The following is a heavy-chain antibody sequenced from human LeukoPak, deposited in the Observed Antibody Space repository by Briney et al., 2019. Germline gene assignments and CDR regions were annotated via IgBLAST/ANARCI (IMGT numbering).Heavy chain of an antibody. CDR2: ISAYNGNT. J-gene: IGHJ6*02. D-gene: IGHD6-13*01. Sequence: ASVKVSCKASGYTFTSYGISWVRQAPGQGLEWMGWISAYNGNTNYAQKLQGKVTMTTDTSTSTAYMELRSLRSDDTAVYYCARARRLGSSSPMDVWGQGTTVTVSS. CDR1: GYTFTSYG. V-gene: IGHV1-18*01. CDR3: ARARRLGSSSPMDV.